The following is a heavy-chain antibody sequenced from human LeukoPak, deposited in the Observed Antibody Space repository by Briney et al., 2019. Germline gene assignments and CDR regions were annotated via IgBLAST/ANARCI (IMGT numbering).Heavy chain of an antibody. CDR1: GGSISSYY. V-gene: IGHV4-59*12. CDR3: AREDDYTDYFDY. Sequence: PSETLSLTCTVSGGSISSYYWSWIRQPPGKGLQWIGYIHYSGSTYYNPSLKSRVTISIDTSKNQFSLILSSVTAADTAVYYCAREDDYTDYFDYWGQGTLVTVSS. CDR2: IHYSGST. D-gene: IGHD5-24*01. J-gene: IGHJ4*02.